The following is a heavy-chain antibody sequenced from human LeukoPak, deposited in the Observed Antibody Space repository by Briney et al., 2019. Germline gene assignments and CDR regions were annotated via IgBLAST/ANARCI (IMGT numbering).Heavy chain of an antibody. CDR2: IYYSGST. CDR1: FGSTNSYY. CDR3: ARGTRINYFDY. Sequence: SETLSLTCTVSFGSTNSYYWSWIRQPPGKGLEWIGYIYYSGSTNYNPSLKSRVTISVDTSKNQFSLKLSSVTAADTAMYYCARGTRINYFDYWGQGTLVTVSS. V-gene: IGHV4-59*08. J-gene: IGHJ4*02. D-gene: IGHD2/OR15-2a*01.